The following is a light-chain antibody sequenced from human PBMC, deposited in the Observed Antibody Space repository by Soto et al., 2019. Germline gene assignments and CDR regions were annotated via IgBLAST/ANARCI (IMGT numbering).Light chain of an antibody. J-gene: IGLJ2*01. CDR1: NIGRKS. CDR3: LVWHSSADPVV. Sequence: SYELTQPPSVSVAPGETARITCAGVNIGRKSVHWYQQKPGQAPVLVIYDDSDRPSGIPERITGSNSGNTATLTISRVEAGDEGGYYCLVWHSSADPVVFGGSTQQTVL. CDR2: DDS. V-gene: IGLV3-21*04.